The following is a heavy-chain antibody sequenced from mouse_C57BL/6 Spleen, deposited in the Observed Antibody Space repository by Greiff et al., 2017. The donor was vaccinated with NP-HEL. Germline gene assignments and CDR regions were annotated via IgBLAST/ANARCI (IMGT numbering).Heavy chain of an antibody. D-gene: IGHD2-1*01. CDR3: ARQNYYGNFDWYFDV. J-gene: IGHJ1*03. CDR1: GYTFTDYN. CDR2: INPNNGGT. V-gene: IGHV1-18*01. Sequence: EVQLQQSGPELVKPGASVKIPCKASGYTFTDYNMDWVKQSHGKSLEWIGDINPNNGGTIYNQKFKGKATLTVDKSSSQAYMELRSLTSEDTAVYYYARQNYYGNFDWYFDVWGTGTTVTVSS.